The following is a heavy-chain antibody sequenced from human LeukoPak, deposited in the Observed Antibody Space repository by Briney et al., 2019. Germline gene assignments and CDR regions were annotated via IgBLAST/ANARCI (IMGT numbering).Heavy chain of an antibody. Sequence: PSETLSLTCTVSGGSIINYYWSWIRQPPGKGLEWIGEINHSGSTNYNPSLKSRVTISVDTSKNQFSLKLSSVTAADTAVYYCARGLRPAGFWSGRVFAYWGQGTLVTVSS. CDR1: GGSIINYY. V-gene: IGHV4-34*01. CDR2: INHSGST. CDR3: ARGLRPAGFWSGRVFAY. D-gene: IGHD3-3*01. J-gene: IGHJ4*02.